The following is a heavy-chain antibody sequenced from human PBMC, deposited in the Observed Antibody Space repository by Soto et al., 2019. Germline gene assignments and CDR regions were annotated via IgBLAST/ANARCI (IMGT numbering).Heavy chain of an antibody. CDR1: GGTFSSYA. CDR3: ARGYCSGGSCFGGNAFDI. CDR2: IIPIFGTA. J-gene: IGHJ3*02. Sequence: GASVKVSCKASGGTFSSYAISWVRQAPGQGLEWMGGIIPIFGTANYAQKFQGRVTITADESTSTAYMELSSLRSEDTAVYYCARGYCSGGSCFGGNAFDIWGQGTMVTVSS. D-gene: IGHD2-15*01. V-gene: IGHV1-69*13.